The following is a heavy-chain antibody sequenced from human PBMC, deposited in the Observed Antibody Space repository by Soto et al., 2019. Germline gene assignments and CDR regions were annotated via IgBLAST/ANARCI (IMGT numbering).Heavy chain of an antibody. CDR2: ISYDGSNK. CDR3: AKGKAPQSPSWFDP. CDR1: GFTFSSYG. J-gene: IGHJ5*02. Sequence: SLLLSCAASGFTFSSYGMHWVRQAAGKGLEWVAVISYDGSNKYYADSVKGRFTISRDNSKNTLYQQMNSLRAEDTAVYYCAKGKAPQSPSWFDPWGQGTLVTVSS. V-gene: IGHV3-30*18.